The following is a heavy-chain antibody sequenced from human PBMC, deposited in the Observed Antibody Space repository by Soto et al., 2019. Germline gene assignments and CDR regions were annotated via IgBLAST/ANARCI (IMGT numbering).Heavy chain of an antibody. Sequence: GASVKVSCKASGYTFTSYYMHWVRQAPGQGLEWMGRISAYNGNTNYAQKLQGRVTMTTDTSTSTAYMELRSLRSDDTAVYYCARRNRGYSYGAPNWFDPWGQGTLVTVSS. V-gene: IGHV1-18*04. CDR2: ISAYNGNT. J-gene: IGHJ5*02. CDR1: GYTFTSYY. CDR3: ARRNRGYSYGAPNWFDP. D-gene: IGHD5-18*01.